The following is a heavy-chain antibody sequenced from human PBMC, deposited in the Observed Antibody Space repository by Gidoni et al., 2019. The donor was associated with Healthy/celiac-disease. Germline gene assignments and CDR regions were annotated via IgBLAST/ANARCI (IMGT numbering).Heavy chain of an antibody. Sequence: QLQLQASGPALVKPSGTLSLTCAVSGGSISSSNWWSWVRQPPGKGLEWIGEIYHSGSTNYNPSLKSRVTISVDKSKNQFSLKLSSVTAADTAVYYCASKLELREDDAFDIWGQGTMVTVSS. D-gene: IGHD1-7*01. CDR1: GGSISSSNW. J-gene: IGHJ3*02. V-gene: IGHV4-4*02. CDR3: ASKLELREDDAFDI. CDR2: IYHSGST.